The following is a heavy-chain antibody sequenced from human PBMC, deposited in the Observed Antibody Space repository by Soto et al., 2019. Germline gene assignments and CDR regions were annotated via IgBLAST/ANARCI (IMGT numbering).Heavy chain of an antibody. CDR1: GGTFSSYA. J-gene: IGHJ4*02. CDR2: IIPIFGTA. Sequence: QVQLVQSGAEVKKPGSAVKVSCKASGGTFSSYAISWVRQAPGQGLEWTGGIIPIFGTANYAQKYQGRVTITADKSTSTAYMELSSRRSEDTAVYYCARDTAEAGTVGDGGQFDYWGQGTLVTVSS. CDR3: ARDTAEAGTVGDGGQFDY. V-gene: IGHV1-69*06. D-gene: IGHD6-13*01.